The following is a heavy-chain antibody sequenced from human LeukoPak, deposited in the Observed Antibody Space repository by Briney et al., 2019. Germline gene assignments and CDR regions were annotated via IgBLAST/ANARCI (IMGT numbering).Heavy chain of an antibody. CDR3: AKGARLRLGEDSDY. Sequence: GGSLRLSCAASGFTFSSYAMSWVRQAPGKGLEWVSGISGSGATTYYADSVKGRLTISRDNSKNTVYLQMNSLRAEDTAVYYCAKGARLRLGEDSDYWGQGTLVTVSS. D-gene: IGHD3-16*01. V-gene: IGHV3-23*01. CDR2: ISGSGATT. CDR1: GFTFSSYA. J-gene: IGHJ4*02.